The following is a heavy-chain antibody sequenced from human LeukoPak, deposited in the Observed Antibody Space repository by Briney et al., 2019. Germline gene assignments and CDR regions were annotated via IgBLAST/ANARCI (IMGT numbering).Heavy chain of an antibody. D-gene: IGHD1/OR15-1a*01. V-gene: IGHV4-59*08. CDR3: AKWAGTLNAFDV. CDR1: GDSIRSYY. CDR2: THYSGNT. Sequence: SETLSLTCSVSGDSIRSYYWNWVRQPPGKSLEWIGYTHYSGNTYSNPSLKSRVTTSVDTSNNQFSLRLSSVTAADTAMYYCAKWAGTLNAFDVWGQGTMVTVSS. J-gene: IGHJ3*01.